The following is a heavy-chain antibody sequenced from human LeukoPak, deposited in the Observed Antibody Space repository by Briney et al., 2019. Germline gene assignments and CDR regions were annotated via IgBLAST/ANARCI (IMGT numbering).Heavy chain of an antibody. D-gene: IGHD6-19*01. Sequence: SQTLSLTCTVSGGSISSRSYCWSWIRQPAGKGLEWIGHVHISGSTNYNSSLKSRVTISVDTSKNQFSLKLSSVTAADTAVYYCARVSVGSGWQLAPFDYWGQGTLVTVSS. CDR2: VHISGST. CDR1: GGSISSRSYC. V-gene: IGHV4-61*09. J-gene: IGHJ4*02. CDR3: ARVSVGSGWQLAPFDY.